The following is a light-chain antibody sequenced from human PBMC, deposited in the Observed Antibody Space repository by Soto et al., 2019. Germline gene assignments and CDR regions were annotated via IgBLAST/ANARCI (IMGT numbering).Light chain of an antibody. CDR2: EVS. CDR1: SRDVGRYNY. V-gene: IGLV2-14*01. J-gene: IGLJ3*02. Sequence: QSVLTQPASVSGSPGQSITISCTGTSRDVGRYNYVSWYQQHPGKAPKLMIYEVSNRPSGVSNRFSASKSGNTASLTISGLQAEDEADCYCTSYTSSTTWVFGGGTKLTVL. CDR3: TSYTSSTTWV.